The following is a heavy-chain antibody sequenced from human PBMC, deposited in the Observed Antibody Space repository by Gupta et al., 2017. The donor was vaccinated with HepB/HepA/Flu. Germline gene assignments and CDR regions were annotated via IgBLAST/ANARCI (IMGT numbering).Heavy chain of an antibody. CDR1: GFTFSDAW. V-gene: IGHV3-15*01. D-gene: IGHD4-17*01. CDR3: TTLTVTGNWPEY. Sequence: EVHLVESGGGLVKPGGSLRLSCAASGFTFSDAWMNWVSQAPGKGLEWVGRIKSKTDGGTTEVAAPVKDRFSISRDDSKNTLYLLMNSLKTDDTAVYYCTTLTVTGNWPEYWGQGTLVTVSS. CDR2: IKSKTDGGTT. J-gene: IGHJ4*01.